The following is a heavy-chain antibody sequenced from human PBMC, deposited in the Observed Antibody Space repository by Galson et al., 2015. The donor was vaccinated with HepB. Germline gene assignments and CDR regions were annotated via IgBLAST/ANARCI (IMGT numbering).Heavy chain of an antibody. D-gene: IGHD3-10*01. V-gene: IGHV3-30*02. J-gene: IGHJ6*02. CDR2: IRSDGSNT. Sequence: SLRLSCAASGFTFSSYGMHWVRQAPGKGLEWVAFIRSDGSNTYHADSVRGRFTISRDNSKNTLYLQMNSLRAEDTAVYYCAKDFEDWITMVRGVIIHYYYYGMDVWGQGTTVTVSS. CDR1: GFTFSSYG. CDR3: AKDFEDWITMVRGVIIHYYYYGMDV.